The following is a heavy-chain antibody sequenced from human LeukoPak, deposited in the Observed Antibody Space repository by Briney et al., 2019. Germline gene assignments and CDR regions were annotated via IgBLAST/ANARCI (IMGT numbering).Heavy chain of an antibody. Sequence: GGSLRLSCAASGFTFSDYYMSWIRQAPGKGLEWVAYISSGSTIYYADSVKGRFTISRDNAKKSVNLQMNSLRAEDTAVYYCARVGDYGDYADYWGQGTLVTVSS. CDR2: ISSGSTI. D-gene: IGHD4-17*01. J-gene: IGHJ4*02. V-gene: IGHV3-11*04. CDR1: GFTFSDYY. CDR3: ARVGDYGDYADY.